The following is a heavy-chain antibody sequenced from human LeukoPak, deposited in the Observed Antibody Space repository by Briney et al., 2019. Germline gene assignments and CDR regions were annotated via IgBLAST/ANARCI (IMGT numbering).Heavy chain of an antibody. CDR2: ISSSSSSYI. CDR3: AKDRVAVAGTGAGTYFDY. V-gene: IGHV3-21*01. CDR1: GFTFSSYS. J-gene: IGHJ4*02. D-gene: IGHD6-19*01. Sequence: GGSLRLSCAASGFTFSSYSMNWVRQAPGKGLEWVSSISSSSSSYIYYADSVKGRFTISRDNAKNSLYLQMNSLRAEDTAVYYCAKDRVAVAGTGAGTYFDYWGQGTLVTVSS.